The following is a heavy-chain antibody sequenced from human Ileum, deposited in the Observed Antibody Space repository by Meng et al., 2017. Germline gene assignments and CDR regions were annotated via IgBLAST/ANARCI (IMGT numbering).Heavy chain of an antibody. D-gene: IGHD5-12*01. CDR2: VSGYSGQS. J-gene: IGHJ4*02. CDR3: AKDSVATATQFDS. V-gene: IGHV1-18*01. CDR1: GYTFTDYG. Sequence: QVQLVQSGAEVKKPGASVTVCCKASGYTFTDYGISWVRQAPGQRLQWLGWVSGYSGQSHYAQRVQDRVAMTTDISTNTAYMELRSLRSDDTAVYYCAKDSVATATQFDSWGQGTLVTVSS.